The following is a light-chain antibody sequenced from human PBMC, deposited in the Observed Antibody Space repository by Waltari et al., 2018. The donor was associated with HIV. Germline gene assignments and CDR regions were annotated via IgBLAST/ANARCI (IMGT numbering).Light chain of an antibody. J-gene: IGKJ5*01. Sequence: DMQMTQSPSSLSASVGDRVTITCRASQNINNYLNWYQQTPGKAPKLLIFGASNFQDGVPSRFSGRGSGTNFTLTVSSLHAEDVGTYFCQQTYTTPHTFGQGTRLQI. CDR1: QNINNY. CDR2: GAS. CDR3: QQTYTTPHT. V-gene: IGKV1-39*01.